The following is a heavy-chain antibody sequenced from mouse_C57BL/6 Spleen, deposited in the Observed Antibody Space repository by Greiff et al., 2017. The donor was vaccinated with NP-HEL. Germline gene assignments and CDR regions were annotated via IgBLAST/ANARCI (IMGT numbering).Heavy chain of an antibody. CDR3: ARRGSSYDYAMDY. CDR2: IYPGSGST. D-gene: IGHD1-1*01. CDR1: GYTFTSYW. V-gene: IGHV1-55*01. J-gene: IGHJ4*01. Sequence: QVQLQQPGAELVKPGASVKMSCKASGYTFTSYWITWVKQRPGQGLEWIGDIYPGSGSTNYNEKFKSKATLTVDTSSSTAYMQLSSLTSEDSAVDYCARRGSSYDYAMDYWGQGTSVTVSS.